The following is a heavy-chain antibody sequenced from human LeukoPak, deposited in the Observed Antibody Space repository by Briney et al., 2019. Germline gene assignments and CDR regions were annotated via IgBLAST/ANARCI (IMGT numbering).Heavy chain of an antibody. Sequence: SSETLSLTCTVSGGSISSYYWSWIRQPPGKGLEWIGYIYYSGSTNYNPSLKSRVTISVDTSKNQFSLKLSSVTAADTAVYYCARLLRYDFWSGYYGSCDAFDIWGQGTMVTVSS. V-gene: IGHV4-59*08. CDR1: GGSISSYY. CDR3: ARLLRYDFWSGYYGSCDAFDI. CDR2: IYYSGST. D-gene: IGHD3-3*01. J-gene: IGHJ3*02.